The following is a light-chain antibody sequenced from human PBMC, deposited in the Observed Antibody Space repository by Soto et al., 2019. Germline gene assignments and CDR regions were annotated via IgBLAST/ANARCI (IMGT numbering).Light chain of an antibody. CDR1: SSDVGGYNY. J-gene: IGLJ1*01. CDR3: SSYAGSNNYV. CDR2: EVS. V-gene: IGLV2-8*01. Sequence: QSVLTQPPSASGSPGQSVTISCTGTSSDVGGYNYVYWYQQHPGKAPKLMIYEVSKRPSGVPDRFSGSKSGNTASLTVSGLQAEDEADYYCSSYAGSNNYVFGTGTELTVL.